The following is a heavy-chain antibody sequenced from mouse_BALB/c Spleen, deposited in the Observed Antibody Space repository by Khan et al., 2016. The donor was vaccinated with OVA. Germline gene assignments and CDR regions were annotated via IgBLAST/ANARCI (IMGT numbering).Heavy chain of an antibody. CDR1: GYTFTNYW. Sequence: VQLQESGAELVKPGASVKLSCKTSGYTFTNYWIQWVKQRPGQGLGWIGEIFPGTGTTYYNENFKAKATLTIDTSSSTAYMQLSSLTSEDSAVYFCARGYFGNYEFVYWGQGTLVTVSA. J-gene: IGHJ3*01. V-gene: IGHV1S132*01. CDR3: ARGYFGNYEFVY. D-gene: IGHD2-1*01. CDR2: IFPGTGTT.